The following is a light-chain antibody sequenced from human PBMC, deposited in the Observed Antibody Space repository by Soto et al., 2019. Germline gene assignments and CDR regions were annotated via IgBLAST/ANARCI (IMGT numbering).Light chain of an antibody. CDR2: DAS. Sequence: DIQMTQSPSTLSASVGDRVTITCRASQSISSWLAWYQQKPGKAPKLLIYDASSLESGVPSRFSGSGSGTESTLTSSSLQPDDFATYYCQQYNSYSPYTFGQGTKLEIK. V-gene: IGKV1-5*01. CDR3: QQYNSYSPYT. J-gene: IGKJ2*01. CDR1: QSISSW.